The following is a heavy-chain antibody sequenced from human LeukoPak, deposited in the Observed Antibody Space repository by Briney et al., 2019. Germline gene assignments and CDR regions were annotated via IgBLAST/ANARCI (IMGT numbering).Heavy chain of an antibody. J-gene: IGHJ4*02. CDR3: AKGSYYDSSGSFYSDY. D-gene: IGHD3-22*01. CDR1: GFTFSNYP. CDR2: ISESGDVT. V-gene: IGHV3-23*01. Sequence: GGSLRLSCEASGFTFSNYPMSWVRQAPGRGLEWVSVISESGDVTHYADAMKGRFTISRDNSKNTLYVQVNSLGTEDTAAYYCAKGSYYDSSGSFYSDYWGQGTLVTVSS.